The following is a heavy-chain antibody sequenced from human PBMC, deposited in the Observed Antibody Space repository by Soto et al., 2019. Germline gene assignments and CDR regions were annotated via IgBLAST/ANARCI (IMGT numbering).Heavy chain of an antibody. CDR1: GGSISSYY. J-gene: IGHJ6*02. V-gene: IGHV4-59*01. D-gene: IGHD2-2*02. CDR2: IYYSGST. Sequence: SETLSLTCTVSGGSISSYYWSWIRQPPGKGLEWIGYIYYSGSTNYNPSLKSRVTISVDTSKNQFSLKLSSVTAADTAVYYCARTVVVPAAIPSSNYYYYYGMDVWGQGTTVTV. CDR3: ARTVVVPAAIPSSNYYYYYGMDV.